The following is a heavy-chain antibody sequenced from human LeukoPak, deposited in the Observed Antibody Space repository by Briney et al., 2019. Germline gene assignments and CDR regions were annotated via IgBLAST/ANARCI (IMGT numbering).Heavy chain of an antibody. CDR2: INPNSGGT. V-gene: IGHV1-2*06. Sequence: ASVKVSCKASGGTFSSYAISWVRQAPGQGLEWMGRINPNSGGTNYAQKFQGRVTMTRDTSISTAYMELSRLRSDDTAVYYCARDRHPLAHDYWAREPWSPSPQ. D-gene: IGHD6-6*01. CDR3: ARDRHPLAHDY. CDR1: GGTFSSYA. J-gene: IGHJ4*02.